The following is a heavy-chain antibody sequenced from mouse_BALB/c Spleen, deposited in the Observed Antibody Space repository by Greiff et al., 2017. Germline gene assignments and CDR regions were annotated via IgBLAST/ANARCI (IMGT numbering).Heavy chain of an antibody. CDR1: GFSLTSYG. Sequence: VQLQQSGPGLVQPSQSLSITCTVSGFSLTSYGVHWVRQSPGKGLEWLGVIWSGGSKDYNAAFISRLSISKDDSKSQVFFKMNSLQADDTAVSYCARMGGTTVGAYWGQGTLVTVSA. V-gene: IGHV2-4-1*01. J-gene: IGHJ3*01. CDR3: ARMGGTTVGAY. D-gene: IGHD1-1*01. CDR2: IWSGGSK.